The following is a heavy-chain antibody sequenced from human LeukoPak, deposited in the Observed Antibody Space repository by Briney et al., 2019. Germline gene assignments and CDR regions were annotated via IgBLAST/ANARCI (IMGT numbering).Heavy chain of an antibody. D-gene: IGHD6-13*01. CDR3: ARILYSSSWNFFDY. Sequence: GGSLRLSRAASGFTFSSYWMSWVRQAPGKGLEWVANIKQDGSGKYYVDSVKGRFTISRDNAKNSLYLQMNSLRAEDTAVYYCARILYSSSWNFFDYWGQGTLVTVSS. CDR1: GFTFSSYW. CDR2: IKQDGSGK. J-gene: IGHJ4*02. V-gene: IGHV3-7*01.